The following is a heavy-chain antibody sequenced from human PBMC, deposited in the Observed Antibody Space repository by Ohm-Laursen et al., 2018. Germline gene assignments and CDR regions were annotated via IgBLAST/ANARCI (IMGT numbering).Heavy chain of an antibody. CDR2: IYASGIT. Sequence: SDTLSLTCTVSGGSISSYYWSWIRQPAGKGLEWIGRIYASGITNYNPSLKSRLTMSVDTSKNSFSLKLGSLTAAATAVYYCARAPGYGYDFDSWGHGTLVSVSS. CDR3: ARAPGYGYDFDS. CDR1: GGSISSYY. J-gene: IGHJ4*01. V-gene: IGHV4-4*07. D-gene: IGHD5-18*01.